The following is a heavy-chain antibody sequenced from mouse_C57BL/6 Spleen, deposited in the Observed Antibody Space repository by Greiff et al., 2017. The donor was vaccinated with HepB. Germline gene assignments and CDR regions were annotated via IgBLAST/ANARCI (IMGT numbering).Heavy chain of an antibody. CDR2: IYPGSGST. J-gene: IGHJ4*01. D-gene: IGHD1-1*01. CDR3: ARWSARGSYAMDY. V-gene: IGHV1-55*01. CDR1: GYTFTSYW. Sequence: QVQLQQPGAELVKPGASVKMSCKASGYTFTSYWITWVKQRPGQGLEWIGDIYPGSGSTNYNEKFKSKATLTVDTSSSTAYMQLSSLTSEDSAVYYCARWSARGSYAMDYWGQGTSVTVSS.